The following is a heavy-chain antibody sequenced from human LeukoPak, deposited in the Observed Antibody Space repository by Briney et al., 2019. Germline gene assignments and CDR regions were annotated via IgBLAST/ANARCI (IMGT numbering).Heavy chain of an antibody. CDR1: GGSFSGYY. Sequence: SETLSLTCAVYGGSFSGYYWSWIRQPPGKGLEWIGEINHSGSTNYNPSLKSRVTISVDTSKNQFSLKLSAVTAADTAVYYCVRDAKSFDYWGQGTLVTVSS. V-gene: IGHV4-34*01. CDR2: INHSGST. J-gene: IGHJ4*02. D-gene: IGHD3-10*01. CDR3: VRDAKSFDY.